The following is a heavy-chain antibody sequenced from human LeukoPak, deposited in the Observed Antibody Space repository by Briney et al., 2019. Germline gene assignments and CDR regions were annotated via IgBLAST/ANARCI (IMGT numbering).Heavy chain of an antibody. D-gene: IGHD6-13*01. Sequence: PSETLSLTCTVSGGSISSYYWSWIRQPPGKGLEWIGYIYYSGSTNYNPSLKSRVTISVDTSKNQFSLKLSSVTAADTAVYYCARGIAAAGVTPEPFDYWGQGTLVTVSS. CDR1: GGSISSYY. CDR2: IYYSGST. V-gene: IGHV4-59*01. J-gene: IGHJ4*02. CDR3: ARGIAAAGVTPEPFDY.